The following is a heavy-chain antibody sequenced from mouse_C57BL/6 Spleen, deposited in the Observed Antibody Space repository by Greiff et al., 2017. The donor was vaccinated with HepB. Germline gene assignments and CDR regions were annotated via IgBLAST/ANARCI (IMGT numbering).Heavy chain of an antibody. D-gene: IGHD1-1*01. V-gene: IGHV1-64*01. CDR3: ARSGGITTVVNDFDY. CDR1: GYTFTSYW. CDR2: IHPNSGST. Sequence: VQLQQSGAELVKPGASVKLSCKASGYTFTSYWMHWVKQRPGQGLEWIGMIHPNSGSTNYNEKFKSKATLTVDKSSSTAYMQLSSLTSGDSAVFSGARSGGITTVVNDFDYWGQGTTLTVSS. J-gene: IGHJ2*01.